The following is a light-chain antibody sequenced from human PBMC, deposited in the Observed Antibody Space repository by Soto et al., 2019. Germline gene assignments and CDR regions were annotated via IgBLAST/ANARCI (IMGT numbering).Light chain of an antibody. CDR1: SSDVGGYNY. CDR3: SSYTGSTTYV. CDR2: DVS. Sequence: QSALTQPASVSASPGQSIAISCTGTSSDVGGYNYVSWYQQHPGKAPKLMIYDVSNRPSGVSNRFSGSKSGNTASLTISGLQAEDEADYYCSSYTGSTTYVFGTGTKVTVL. V-gene: IGLV2-14*01. J-gene: IGLJ1*01.